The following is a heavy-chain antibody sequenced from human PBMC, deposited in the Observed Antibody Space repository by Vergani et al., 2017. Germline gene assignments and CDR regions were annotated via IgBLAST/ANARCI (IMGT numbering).Heavy chain of an antibody. Sequence: DVDLVESGGGFVQPGGSRRLSCAASGFSFRTFSMFWVRQPPGKGLAWVSKISPDGRTTEYADSVRGRFTISRDNANSILYLQMNSLRDDDTAVYYCARRMGFSFDYWGQGTLVTVSS. CDR3: ARRMGFSFDY. CDR2: ISPDGRTT. V-gene: IGHV3-74*03. J-gene: IGHJ4*02. D-gene: IGHD2-15*01. CDR1: GFSFRTFS.